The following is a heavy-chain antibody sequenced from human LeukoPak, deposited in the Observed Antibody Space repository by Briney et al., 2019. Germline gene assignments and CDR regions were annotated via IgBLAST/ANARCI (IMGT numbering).Heavy chain of an antibody. CDR2: IICSSRYI. CDR3: ARRGAVDSGYSNYAPHVDY. CDR1: GFTLRSHS. D-gene: IGHD4-11*01. Sequence: GGALRLSRAASGFTLRSHSMNWVGPAPGKGLGWVSSIICSSRYIYYADSVKGRFTSSRDNAKNSLYLQMTSLRAEDTAVYYCARRGAVDSGYSNYAPHVDYWGPGTLVTVSS. J-gene: IGHJ4*02. V-gene: IGHV3-21*01.